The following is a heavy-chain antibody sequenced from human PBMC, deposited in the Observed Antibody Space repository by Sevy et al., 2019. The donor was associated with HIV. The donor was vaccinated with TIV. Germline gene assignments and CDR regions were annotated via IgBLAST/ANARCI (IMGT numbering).Heavy chain of an antibody. Sequence: GGSLRLSCAVSGFSFDSYGMTWVRQAPGKGLEWVSAISGSGTRTYYADSVKGRFIISRDNSKNTLDLQMNSLRAEDMGIYYCGKGGGGHYDPDEIAYYFYYYNMDVWGKGTTVTVSS. CDR1: GFSFDSYG. J-gene: IGHJ6*03. CDR2: ISGSGTRT. D-gene: IGHD3-22*01. V-gene: IGHV3-23*01. CDR3: GKGGGGHYDPDEIAYYFYYYNMDV.